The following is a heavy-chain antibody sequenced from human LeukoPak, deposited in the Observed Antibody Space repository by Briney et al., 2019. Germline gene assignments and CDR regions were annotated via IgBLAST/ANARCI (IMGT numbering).Heavy chain of an antibody. J-gene: IGHJ4*02. D-gene: IGHD5-12*01. V-gene: IGHV3-23*01. CDR1: GFTFSSYA. Sequence: GGSLRLSCAASGFTFSSYAMSWVRPAPGRGLEWVSGIDGSGGSAYYADSVKGRFTISRDNSKNTLVLQMNSLRAEDTAVYYCAKRSGGHNGFDYWGQGTLVTVSS. CDR2: IDGSGGSA. CDR3: AKRSGGHNGFDY.